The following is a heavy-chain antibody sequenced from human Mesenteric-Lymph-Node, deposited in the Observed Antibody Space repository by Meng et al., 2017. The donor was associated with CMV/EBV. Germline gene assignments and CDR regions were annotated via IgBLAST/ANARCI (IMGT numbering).Heavy chain of an antibody. J-gene: IGHJ5*02. Sequence: ASVKVSCKASGGTFSSYAISWVRQAPGQGLEWMGWINPDSGDSYYAQRFQGRVTMTRDTSISTAHMELRGLRSDDTAIYYCATMTGIRPKENWFAPWGQGTLVTVSS. CDR3: ATMTGIRPKENWFAP. V-gene: IGHV1-2*02. CDR1: GGTFSSYA. D-gene: IGHD1-1*01. CDR2: INPDSGDS.